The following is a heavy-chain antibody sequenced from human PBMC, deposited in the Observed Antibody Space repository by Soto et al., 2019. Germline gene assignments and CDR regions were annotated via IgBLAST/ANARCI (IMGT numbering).Heavy chain of an antibody. V-gene: IGHV4-30-4*01. D-gene: IGHD3-16*01. Sequence: SETLSLTCNVSGASISSGNYHWSWIRQPPGKGLEWIGYIYFSESTSYNPSLKSRVTISGYKSKNQFSLRLTSVTAADTAVYYCGFVDMITFGGITGPKDAFDRWGKGKMVT. J-gene: IGHJ3*01. CDR2: IYFSEST. CDR1: GASISSGNYH. CDR3: GFVDMITFGGITGPKDAFDR.